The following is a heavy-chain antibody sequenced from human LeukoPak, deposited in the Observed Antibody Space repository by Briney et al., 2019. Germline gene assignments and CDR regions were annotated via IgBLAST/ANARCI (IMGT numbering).Heavy chain of an antibody. Sequence: SETLSLTCTVSGGSISSSSYYWGWIRQPPGKGLEWIGEINHSGSTNYNPSLKSRVTISVDTSKNQFSLKLSSVTAADTAVYYCARRGAAKMVMERRKIPKPARIFDYWGQGTLVTVSS. CDR2: INHSGST. V-gene: IGHV4-39*07. CDR1: GGSISSSSYY. J-gene: IGHJ4*02. CDR3: ARRGAAKMVMERRKIPKPARIFDY. D-gene: IGHD1-1*01.